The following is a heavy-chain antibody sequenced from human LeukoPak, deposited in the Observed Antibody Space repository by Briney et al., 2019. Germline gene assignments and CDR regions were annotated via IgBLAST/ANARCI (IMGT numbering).Heavy chain of an antibody. CDR3: ARDQKYYDSSGPASY. CDR1: GGSISSSSYY. J-gene: IGHJ4*02. V-gene: IGHV4-39*07. Sequence: SETLSLTCTVSGGSISSSSYYWGWIRQPPGKGLEWIGSIYYSGSTYYNPSLKSRVTISVDTSKNQFSLKLSSVTAADTAVYYCARDQKYYDSSGPASYWGQGTLVTVSS. D-gene: IGHD3-22*01. CDR2: IYYSGST.